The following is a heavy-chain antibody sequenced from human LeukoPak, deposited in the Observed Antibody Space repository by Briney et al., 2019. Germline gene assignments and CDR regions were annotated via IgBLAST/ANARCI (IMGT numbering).Heavy chain of an antibody. Sequence: AAVKVSCKASGYTFTSYGISWVRQAPGQGLEWMGWISAYNGNTNYAQKFQGRVTMTTDTSTSTAYMELRSMRSDDTAVYYCARDQRRGVVTVYWYFDLWGRGTLVTVSS. CDR3: ARDQRRGVVTVYWYFDL. D-gene: IGHD4-23*01. J-gene: IGHJ2*01. CDR1: GYTFTSYG. V-gene: IGHV1-18*01. CDR2: ISAYNGNT.